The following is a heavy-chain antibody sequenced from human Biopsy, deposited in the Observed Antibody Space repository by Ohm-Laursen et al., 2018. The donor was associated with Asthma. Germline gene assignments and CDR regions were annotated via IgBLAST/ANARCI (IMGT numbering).Heavy chain of an antibody. Sequence: LSLTCAVSGFTFSSYAMHWVRQAPGKGLEWVAVISYDGSNKYYADSVKGRFTISRDNSKNTLYLQMNSLRAEDTAVYYCAREGIAVAHFDYWGQGTLVTVSS. CDR3: AREGIAVAHFDY. D-gene: IGHD6-19*01. CDR1: GFTFSSYA. V-gene: IGHV3-30-3*01. CDR2: ISYDGSNK. J-gene: IGHJ4*02.